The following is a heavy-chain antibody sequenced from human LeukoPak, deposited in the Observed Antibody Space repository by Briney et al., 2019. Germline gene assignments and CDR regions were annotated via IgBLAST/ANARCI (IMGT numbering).Heavy chain of an antibody. CDR3: ARRELLLWFGGPKDY. Sequence: SETLSLTCAVYGGSFRGYYWSWIRQPPGKGLEWIGEINHSGSTNYNPSLKSRVTISVDTSKNQFSLKLSSVTAADTAVYYCARRELLLWFGGPKDYWGQGTLVTVSS. V-gene: IGHV4-34*01. CDR2: INHSGST. J-gene: IGHJ4*02. D-gene: IGHD3-10*01. CDR1: GGSFRGYY.